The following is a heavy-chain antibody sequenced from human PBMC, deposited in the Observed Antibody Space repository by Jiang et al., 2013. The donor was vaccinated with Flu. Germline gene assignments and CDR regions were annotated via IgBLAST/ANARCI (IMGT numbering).Heavy chain of an antibody. CDR3: GARSFGVALTHY. D-gene: IGHD3-3*01. Sequence: QLVEPGGGLVKPGGSLRLSCAASGFTFSSYSMNWVRQAPGKGLEWVSSISSSSSYIYYADSVKGRFTISRDNAKNSLYLQMNSLRAEDTAVYYCGARSFGVALTHYWGQGTLVTVSS. J-gene: IGHJ4*02. CDR2: ISSSSSYI. V-gene: IGHV3-21*01. CDR1: GFTFSSYS.